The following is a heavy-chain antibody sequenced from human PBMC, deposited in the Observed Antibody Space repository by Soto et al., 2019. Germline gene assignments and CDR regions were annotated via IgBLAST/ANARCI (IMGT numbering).Heavy chain of an antibody. V-gene: IGHV4-59*01. D-gene: IGHD3-9*01. CDR3: ARDNYDILTGPPGGLDY. Sequence: SETLSLTCTVSGGSISSYYWSWIRQPPGKGLEWIGYIYYSGSTNYNPSLKSRVTISVDTSKNQFSLKLSSVTAADTAVYYCARDNYDILTGPPGGLDYWGQGTLVTVSS. CDR1: GGSISSYY. CDR2: IYYSGST. J-gene: IGHJ4*02.